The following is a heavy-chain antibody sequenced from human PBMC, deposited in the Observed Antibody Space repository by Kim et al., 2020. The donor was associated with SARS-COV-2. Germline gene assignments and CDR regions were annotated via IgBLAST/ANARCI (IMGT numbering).Heavy chain of an antibody. CDR3: ARNLVRGVIDADY. V-gene: IGHV7-4-1*02. D-gene: IGHD3-10*01. J-gene: IGHJ4*02. Sequence: YAQGFTGRFVFSLDTSGSTAYLQISSLKAEDTAVYYCARNLVRGVIDADYWGQGTLVTVSS.